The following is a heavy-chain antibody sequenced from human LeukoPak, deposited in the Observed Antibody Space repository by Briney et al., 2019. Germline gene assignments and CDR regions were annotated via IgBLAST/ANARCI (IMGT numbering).Heavy chain of an antibody. D-gene: IGHD3-9*01. CDR3: ATRLGGEY. J-gene: IGHJ4*02. V-gene: IGHV3-23*01. CDR1: GITFSSYP. Sequence: PGRSLRLSCTASGITFSSYPMTWVRQAPGKGLEWVSTITTEGVGTYYADSVKGRFAISRDNARSTLYLQMNSLRAEDTALYYCATRLGGEYWGQGTLVTVSS. CDR2: ITTEGVGT.